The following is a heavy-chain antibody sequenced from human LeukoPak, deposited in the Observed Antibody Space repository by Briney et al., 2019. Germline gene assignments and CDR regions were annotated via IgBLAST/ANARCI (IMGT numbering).Heavy chain of an antibody. Sequence: GGFLRLSCATSGFPFSDFPMSWVRQAPGKGLEWISTTNSGGTSTYYAESVKGRFTISRDNSKNTLYLQMSSLRVEDTAVYYCAKQSYARSLGEGGPGTLVSVSS. CDR3: AKQSYARSLGE. CDR1: GFPFSDFP. V-gene: IGHV3-23*01. D-gene: IGHD2-8*01. J-gene: IGHJ4*02. CDR2: TNSGGTST.